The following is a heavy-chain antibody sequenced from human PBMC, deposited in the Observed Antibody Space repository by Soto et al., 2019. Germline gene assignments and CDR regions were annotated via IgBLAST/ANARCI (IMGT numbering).Heavy chain of an antibody. Sequence: GGSLRLSCVASGFTFSTYAMSWVRQAPGKGLEWVSGITKGGDSTFYADSVKGRSTITRDNSKNTLYLKIKSLRAEDTAVYYCAKNAATWGQGTLVTVSS. CDR1: GFTFSTYA. V-gene: IGHV3-23*01. CDR2: ITKGGDST. D-gene: IGHD6-25*01. J-gene: IGHJ4*02. CDR3: AKNAAT.